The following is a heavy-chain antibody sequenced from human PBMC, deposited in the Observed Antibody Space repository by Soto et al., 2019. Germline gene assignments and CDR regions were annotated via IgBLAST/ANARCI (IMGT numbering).Heavy chain of an antibody. CDR1: EFDFSNFA. D-gene: IGHD3-3*01. CDR2: ISYDGDTQ. CDR3: VIRKGIFALRSPFDP. Sequence: QVQLEESGGGVVQPGRSLRLSCAASEFDFSNFAMHWVRQAPGKGLEWMAVISYDGDTQYYADSAKGRFTISRDNSKNTLYLQMNSLTTEDTAVYYCVIRKGIFALRSPFDPWGQGTLVSVSS. V-gene: IGHV3-30-3*01. J-gene: IGHJ5*02.